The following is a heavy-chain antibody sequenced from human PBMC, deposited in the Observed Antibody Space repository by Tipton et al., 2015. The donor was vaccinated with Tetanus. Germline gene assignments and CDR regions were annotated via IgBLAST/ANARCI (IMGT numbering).Heavy chain of an antibody. D-gene: IGHD3-3*01. J-gene: IGHJ4*02. CDR1: GGSVSSGSYY. V-gene: IGHV4-61*01. CDR3: ARIYDYWSGYFDF. CDR2: ILYGKST. Sequence: TLSLTCTVSGGSVSSGSYYWSWVRQPPGKGLEYIGYILYGKSTHYNPSLKSRVSMSADPAKNQFSLRLTSVTAADTAVYFCARIYDYWSGYFDFWGQGALVTVPP.